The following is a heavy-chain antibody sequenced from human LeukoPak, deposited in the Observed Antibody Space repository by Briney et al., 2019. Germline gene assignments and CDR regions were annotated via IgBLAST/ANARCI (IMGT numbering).Heavy chain of an antibody. Sequence: GASVKVSCKASGGTFSSYAISWMRQAPGQGLEWMGRIIPILGIANYAQKFQGRVTVTADKSTSTAYMELSSLRSEDTAVYYCARAPRGVGATRPFDYWGQGTLVTVSS. V-gene: IGHV1-69*04. CDR2: IIPILGIA. CDR1: GGTFSSYA. D-gene: IGHD1-26*01. J-gene: IGHJ4*02. CDR3: ARAPRGVGATRPFDY.